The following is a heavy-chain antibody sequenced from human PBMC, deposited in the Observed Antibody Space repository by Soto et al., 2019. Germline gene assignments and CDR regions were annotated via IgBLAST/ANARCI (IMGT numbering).Heavy chain of an antibody. D-gene: IGHD3-10*01. CDR1: GFPFTTYG. V-gene: IGHV3-30*03. CDR3: VGGQYYFDY. CDR2: ISYDRRNK. J-gene: IGHJ4*02. Sequence: QVQLVESGGGVVQPGRSLRRSCAASGFPFTTYGMHWVREGPGEGLEWVAGISYDRRNKYYGDSVKGRFTISRDNSKNTLYLQINSLRPEDTALYYGVGGQYYFDYRGQRTMVTVSS.